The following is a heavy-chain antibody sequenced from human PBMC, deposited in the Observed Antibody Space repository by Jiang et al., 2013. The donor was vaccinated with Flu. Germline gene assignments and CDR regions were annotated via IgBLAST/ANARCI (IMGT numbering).Heavy chain of an antibody. CDR1: GYSFPNYW. J-gene: IGHJ6*02. Sequence: KSPGESLRISCKGSGYSFPNYWIAWVRQMPGKGLEWMGIIYPSDSSSEYSPSFGGQVTISVDKSINTAYLHFSSLKASDTAMYYCARTHCAPTTCSKEAYYYGLDIWGQGTTVTVSS. V-gene: IGHV5-51*01. CDR2: IYPSDSSS. CDR3: ARTHCAPTTCSKEAYYYGLDI. D-gene: IGHD2-21*01.